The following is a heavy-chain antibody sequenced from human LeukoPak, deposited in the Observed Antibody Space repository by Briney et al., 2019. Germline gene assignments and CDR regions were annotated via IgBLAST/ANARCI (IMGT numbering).Heavy chain of an antibody. CDR1: GFTFSDYS. CDR2: ISSSSGYI. J-gene: IGHJ4*02. V-gene: IGHV3-21*01. CDR3: ARDGITAILFDH. D-gene: IGHD1-14*01. Sequence: PGGSLRLSCAASGFTFSDYSMNWVRQAPGKGLEWVSSISSSSGYIANADSVKGRFTISRDNAKNSLYLQMNNLKPEDMAVYYCARDGITAILFDHWGQGTLVTVSS.